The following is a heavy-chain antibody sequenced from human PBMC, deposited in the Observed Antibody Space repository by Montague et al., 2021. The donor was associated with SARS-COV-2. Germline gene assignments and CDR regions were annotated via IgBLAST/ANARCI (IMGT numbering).Heavy chain of an antibody. CDR3: AKDEEALAWGTFYI. V-gene: IGHV4-39*07. Sequence: SETLSLTCTVSRDSISSHNYFWAWIRQPPGKGLEWIGSVDYSGLTFYNPSLESRVTISVDTSKKQFSLNVNSVTAADTAVYYCAKDEEALAWGTFYIWGQGKMVTGSS. D-gene: IGHD3-16*01. J-gene: IGHJ3*02. CDR1: RDSISSHNYF. CDR2: VDYSGLT.